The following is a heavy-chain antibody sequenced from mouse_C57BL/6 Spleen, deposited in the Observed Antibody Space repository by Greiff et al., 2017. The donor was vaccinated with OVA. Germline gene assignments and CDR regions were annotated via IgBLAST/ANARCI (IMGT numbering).Heavy chain of an antibody. CDR1: GYSITSGYY. D-gene: IGHD2-5*01. J-gene: IGHJ3*01. V-gene: IGHV3-6*01. CDR3: AREGAYYSNYLAY. CDR2: ISYDGSN. Sequence: EVKLQESGPGLVKPSQSLSLTCSVTGYSITSGYYWNWIRQFPGNKLEWMGSISYDGSNNYNPSLKNRISITRDTSKNQFFLKLNSVTTEDTATYYCAREGAYYSNYLAYWGQGTLVTVSA.